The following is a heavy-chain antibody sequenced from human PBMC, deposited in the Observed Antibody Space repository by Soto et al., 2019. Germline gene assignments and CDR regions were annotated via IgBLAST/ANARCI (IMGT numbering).Heavy chain of an antibody. Sequence: QIQLVQSGPDVKKPGASVKVSCKASGYTFCTYGLSWVRQAPGQGLEWMGWISGYNGRTNYAQKFRGRVTLTTDTSASTAYMELRSLRPDDTAMYYCARDNRKELWVEGLNAMDVWGQGTTVTVSS. D-gene: IGHD3-10*01. CDR2: ISGYNGRT. CDR1: GYTFCTYG. CDR3: ARDNRKELWVEGLNAMDV. V-gene: IGHV1-18*01. J-gene: IGHJ6*02.